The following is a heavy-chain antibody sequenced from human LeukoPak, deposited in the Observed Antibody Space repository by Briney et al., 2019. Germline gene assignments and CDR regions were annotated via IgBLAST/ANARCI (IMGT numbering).Heavy chain of an antibody. J-gene: IGHJ4*02. D-gene: IGHD5-18*01. CDR2: ISGNGGKS. CDR1: GFTFNTYA. Sequence: GGSLRLSCAASGFTFNTYAMSWVRQAPGKGLEWVPTISGNGGKSYSAGSVKGRFTISRDNSKNTLYLQMNSLRAEDTALYYCAKDFGYSYGWVDYWGQGILVTVSS. V-gene: IGHV3-23*01. CDR3: AKDFGYSYGWVDY.